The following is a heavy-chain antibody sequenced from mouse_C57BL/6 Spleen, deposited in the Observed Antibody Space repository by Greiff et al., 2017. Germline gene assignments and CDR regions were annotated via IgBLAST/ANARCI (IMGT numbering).Heavy chain of an antibody. CDR1: GYAFSSYW. V-gene: IGHV1-80*01. CDR3: AREVYSNSFAY. CDR2: IYPGDGDT. Sequence: QVQLKQSGAELVKPGASVKISCKASGYAFSSYWMNWVKQRPGKGLEWIGQIYPGDGDTNYNGKFKGKATLTADKSSSTAYMQLSSLTSEDSAVYFCAREVYSNSFAYWGQGTLVTVSA. D-gene: IGHD2-5*01. J-gene: IGHJ3*01.